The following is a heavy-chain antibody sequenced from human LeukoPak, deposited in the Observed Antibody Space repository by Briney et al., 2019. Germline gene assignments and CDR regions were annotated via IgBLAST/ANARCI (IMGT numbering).Heavy chain of an antibody. Sequence: GGSLRLSCAASEFTFNNYWMHWVRQAPGKGLEWVAVIWYDGSNKYHADSVKGRFTISRDNSKNKLYLQMNSLRAEDTAVYYCVRAAYDSTGYLTLWGQGTLVTVSS. J-gene: IGHJ4*02. CDR2: IWYDGSNK. CDR3: VRAAYDSTGYLTL. V-gene: IGHV3-33*08. CDR1: EFTFNNYW. D-gene: IGHD3-22*01.